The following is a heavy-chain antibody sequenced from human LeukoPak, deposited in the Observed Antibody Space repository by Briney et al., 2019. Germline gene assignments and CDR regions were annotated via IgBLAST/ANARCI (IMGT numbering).Heavy chain of an antibody. V-gene: IGHV4-34*01. CDR1: GVSFSGYY. D-gene: IGHD3-22*01. J-gene: IGHJ3*02. Sequence: SETLSLTCAVYGVSFSGYYWSWIRQPPGKGLEWIGEINHSGSTNYNPSLKSRVTISVDTSKNQFSLKLSSVTAADTAVYYCARYYYDSSGGDAFDIWGQGTMVTVSS. CDR2: INHSGST. CDR3: ARYYYDSSGGDAFDI.